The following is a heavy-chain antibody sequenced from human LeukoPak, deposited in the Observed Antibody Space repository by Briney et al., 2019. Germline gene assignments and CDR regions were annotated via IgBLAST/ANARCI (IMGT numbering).Heavy chain of an antibody. J-gene: IGHJ4*02. D-gene: IGHD6-13*01. CDR2: ISWNSGNI. CDR1: GFTFDDYG. V-gene: IGHV3-9*01. Sequence: GGSLRLSCAASGFTFDDYGMHWVRQAPGKGLEWVSGISWNSGNIGYADSVKGRFTISRDNAKNSLYLQMNSLRAEDTALYYCTKGAYTSNHDWGQGTLVTVSS. CDR3: TKGAYTSNHD.